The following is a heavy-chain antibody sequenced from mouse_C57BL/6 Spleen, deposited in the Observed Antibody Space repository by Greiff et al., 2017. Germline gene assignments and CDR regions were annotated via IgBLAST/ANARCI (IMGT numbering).Heavy chain of an antibody. CDR3: ARRGLSYDYDGGDWYFDV. CDR2: INPYNGGT. J-gene: IGHJ1*03. D-gene: IGHD2-4*01. CDR1: GYTFTDYY. V-gene: IGHV1-19*01. Sequence: VQLQQSGPVLVKPGASVKMSCKASGYTFTDYYMNWVKQSHGKSLEWIGVINPYNGGTSYNQKFKGKATLTVDKSSSTAYMELNSLTSEDSAVYYCARRGLSYDYDGGDWYFDVWGTGTTVTVSS.